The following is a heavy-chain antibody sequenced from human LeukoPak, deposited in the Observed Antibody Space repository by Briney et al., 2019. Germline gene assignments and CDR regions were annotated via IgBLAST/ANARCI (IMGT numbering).Heavy chain of an antibody. CDR3: AGTVDTAMVPMDV. V-gene: IGHV3-64*01. J-gene: IGHJ6*03. Sequence: PGGSLRLSCAASGFTFSIYAMHWVRQAPGKGLEYVSAISSNGGSTYYANSVKGRFTISRDNSKNTLYLQMGSLRAEDMAVYYCAGTVDTAMVPMDVWGKGTTVTVSS. CDR2: ISSNGGST. D-gene: IGHD5-18*01. CDR1: GFTFSIYA.